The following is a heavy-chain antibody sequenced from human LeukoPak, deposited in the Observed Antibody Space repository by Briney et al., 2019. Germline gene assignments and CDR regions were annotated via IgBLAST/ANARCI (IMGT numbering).Heavy chain of an antibody. D-gene: IGHD3-22*01. J-gene: IGHJ4*02. CDR2: IWYDGSNK. V-gene: IGHV3-33*01. CDR3: ARGEGGYYYRLGD. CDR1: GLTFSSYG. Sequence: PGGSLRLSCAASGLTFSSYGMHWVRQAPGKGLEWVAVIWYDGSNKYYADSVKGRFTISRDNSKNTLYLQMNSLRVEDTAVYYCARGEGGYYYRLGDWGQGTLVTVSS.